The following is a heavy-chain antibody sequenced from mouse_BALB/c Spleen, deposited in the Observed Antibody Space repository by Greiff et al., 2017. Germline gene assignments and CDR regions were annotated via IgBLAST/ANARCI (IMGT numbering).Heavy chain of an antibody. D-gene: IGHD4-1*01. J-gene: IGHJ2*01. CDR2: ISYDGSN. CDR1: GYSITSGYY. CDR3: ARRDWAFDY. Sequence: VQLQQSGPGLVKPSQSLSLTCSVTGYSITSGYYWNWIRQFPGNKLEWMGYISYDGSNNYNPSLKNRISITRDTSKNQFFLKLNSVTTEDTATYYCARRDWAFDYWGQGTTLTVSS. V-gene: IGHV3-6*02.